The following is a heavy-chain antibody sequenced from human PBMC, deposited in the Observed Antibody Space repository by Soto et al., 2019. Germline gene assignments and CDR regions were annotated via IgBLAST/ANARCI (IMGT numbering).Heavy chain of an antibody. Sequence: SMNWVRQAPGKGLEWFSYITSDTKTIKYADSVKGRFTISRDKAKNSVYLQMNSLRDEDTAVYYCARSVEGHFDYWGQGTVVTVSS. CDR2: ITSDTKTI. CDR1: S. J-gene: IGHJ4*02. V-gene: IGHV3-48*02. CDR3: ARSVEGHFDY. D-gene: IGHD6-19*01.